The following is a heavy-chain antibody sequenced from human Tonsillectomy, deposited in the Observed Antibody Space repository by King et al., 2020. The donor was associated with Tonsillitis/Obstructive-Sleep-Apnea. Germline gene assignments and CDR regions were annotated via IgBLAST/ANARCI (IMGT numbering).Heavy chain of an antibody. D-gene: IGHD2-2*01. CDR1: GFIFSNYA. CDR2: ISGSATTT. J-gene: IGHJ4*02. CDR3: AKGYCSSTVCSFDY. V-gene: IGHV3-23*04. Sequence: VQLVESGGGLVQPGGSLRLSCAASGFIFSNYAMTWVRQAPGRGLEWVSAISGSATTTYYSDSAKGRFTISRDNSKNTLYLQMNSLRADDTAVYYCAKGYCSSTVCSFDYWGQGTLVTVSS.